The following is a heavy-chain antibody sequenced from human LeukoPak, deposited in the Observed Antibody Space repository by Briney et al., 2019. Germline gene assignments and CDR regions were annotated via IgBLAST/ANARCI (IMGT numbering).Heavy chain of an antibody. Sequence: GGSLRLSCVASGFSFSDNWMSWVRQAPGKGLEWVANIKEDGTAKFYGDSVKGRFTVSRDNAQNPLFLQLNNLRAEDTDVYFCATGGRAAAGLLPVDDWGQGTLVTVSS. CDR3: ATGGRAAAGLLPVDD. CDR1: GFSFSDNW. CDR2: IKEDGTAK. V-gene: IGHV3-7*01. D-gene: IGHD6-13*01. J-gene: IGHJ4*02.